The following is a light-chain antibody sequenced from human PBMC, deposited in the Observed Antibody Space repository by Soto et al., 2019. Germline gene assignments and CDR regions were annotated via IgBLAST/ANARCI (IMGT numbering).Light chain of an antibody. J-gene: IGLJ1*01. CDR2: EVS. V-gene: IGLV2-8*01. CDR1: SSDVGDYNC. CDR3: TSYAGSNIYV. Sequence: QSVLTQPPSASGSLGQSVTISCTGTSSDVGDYNCVSWYQQHPGKAPKLMIYEVSKRPSGVPDRFSGSKSGNTASLTVSGLQAEDEADYYCTSYAGSNIYVFGTGTKLTVL.